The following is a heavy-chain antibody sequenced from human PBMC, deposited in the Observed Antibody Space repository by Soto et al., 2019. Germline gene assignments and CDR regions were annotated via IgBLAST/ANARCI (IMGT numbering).Heavy chain of an antibody. Sequence: PSETLSLTCTVSGGSVSSGSYYWSCIRQPPGKGLEWIGYIYYSGSTNYNPSLKSRVTISVDTSKNQFSLKLSSVTAADTAVYYCARLGDYYGSGSYLRGIYYYYGMDVWGQATKVT. D-gene: IGHD3-10*01. CDR3: ARLGDYYGSGSYLRGIYYYYGMDV. CDR1: GGSVSSGSYY. J-gene: IGHJ6*02. CDR2: IYYSGST. V-gene: IGHV4-61*01.